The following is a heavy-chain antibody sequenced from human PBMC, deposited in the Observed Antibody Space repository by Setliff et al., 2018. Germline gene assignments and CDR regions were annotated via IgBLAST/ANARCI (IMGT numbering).Heavy chain of an antibody. D-gene: IGHD3-10*01. CDR1: GGSISGYY. CDR2: IYYTGTT. CDR3: ARAGGYYGSGSYYNDGWFDP. J-gene: IGHJ5*02. Sequence: SETLSLTCTVSGGSISGYYWSWIRQPPGKELEWIGYIYYTGTTNYNPSLKSRVTISVDTSKNQFSLKLSSVTAADTAVYYCARAGGYYGSGSYYNDGWFDPWGQGTLVTVSS. V-gene: IGHV4-59*08.